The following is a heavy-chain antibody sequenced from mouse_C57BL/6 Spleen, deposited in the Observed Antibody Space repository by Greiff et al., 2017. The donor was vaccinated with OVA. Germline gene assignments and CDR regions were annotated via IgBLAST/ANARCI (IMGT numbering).Heavy chain of an antibody. J-gene: IGHJ2*01. CDR2: IYPGSGST. CDR1: GYTFTSYG. Sequence: QVQLQQSGAELARPGASVKLSCKASGYTFTSYGISWVKQRTGQGLEWIGEIYPGSGSTNYNEKFKSKATLTVDTSSSTAYMQLSSLTSDDAAVYYCAMAQADYCDYWGQGTTLTVSS. D-gene: IGHD3-2*02. V-gene: IGHV1-81*01. CDR3: AMAQADYCDY.